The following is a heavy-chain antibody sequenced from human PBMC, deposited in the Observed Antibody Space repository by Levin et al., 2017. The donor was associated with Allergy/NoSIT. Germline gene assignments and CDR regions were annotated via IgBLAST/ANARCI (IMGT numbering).Heavy chain of an antibody. J-gene: IGHJ5*02. D-gene: IGHD3-22*01. CDR3: ARGFYTGSRYALGA. V-gene: IGHV3-74*03. CDR1: GFTFSTYW. CDR2: INTDGTST. Sequence: PSETLSLTCAASGFTFSTYWMHWVRQTPGRGLVWVSRINTDGTSTTYADSVKGRFTISTDNAKNTLYLQMNSLGAEDTVVYYFARGFYTGSRYALGAWCQGTLVTVS.